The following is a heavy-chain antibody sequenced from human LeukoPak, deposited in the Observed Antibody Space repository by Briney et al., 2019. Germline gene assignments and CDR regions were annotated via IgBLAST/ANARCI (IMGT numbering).Heavy chain of an antibody. Sequence: GGSLRLSCAASGFTFSSYAMSWVRPARGKGLEWVSAISGPGGSTYYADSVKGRFTISRDNSRNMLSLQMNNVRAEDTAVDYCARSGTRRPFDPWGQGTRVTVSS. CDR3: ARSGTRRPFDP. J-gene: IGHJ5*02. V-gene: IGHV3-23*01. CDR1: GFTFSSYA. CDR2: ISGPGGST.